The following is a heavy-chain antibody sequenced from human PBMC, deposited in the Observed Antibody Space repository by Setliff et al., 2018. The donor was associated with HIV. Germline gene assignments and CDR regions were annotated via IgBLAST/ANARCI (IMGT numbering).Heavy chain of an antibody. CDR1: GGSTSNEY. Sequence: SETLSLTCTVSGGSTSNEYWSWIRQPPGKGLEWIGYIYDSGSPKYNPSLKSRVTISIDTSKSQISLKLTSVTAADTAMYHCVRQGHWYIPWYLDYWGQGALVTVSS. V-gene: IGHV4-59*01. D-gene: IGHD1-20*01. J-gene: IGHJ4*02. CDR3: VRQGHWYIPWYLDY. CDR2: IYDSGSP.